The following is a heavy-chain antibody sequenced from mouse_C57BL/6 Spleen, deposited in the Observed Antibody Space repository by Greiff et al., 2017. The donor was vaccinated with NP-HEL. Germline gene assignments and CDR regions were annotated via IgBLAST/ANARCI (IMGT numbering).Heavy chain of an antibody. CDR3: TREGNGNPYYFDD. V-gene: IGHV1-15*01. D-gene: IGHD2-1*01. CDR2: IDPETGGT. CDR1: GYTFTDYE. Sequence: VQLQQSGAELVRPGASVTLSCKASGYTFTDYEMHWVKQTPVHGLEWIGAIDPETGGTAYNQKFKGKAILTADKSSSTAYMELRSLTSEDSAVYYCTREGNGNPYYFDDWGQGTTLTVSS. J-gene: IGHJ2*01.